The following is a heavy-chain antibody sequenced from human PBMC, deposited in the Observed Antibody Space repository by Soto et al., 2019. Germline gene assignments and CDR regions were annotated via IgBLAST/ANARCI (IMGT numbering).Heavy chain of an antibody. CDR3: ARDGVDCSSTSCYFRAVDYGMDV. CDR1: GYTFTGYY. Sequence: ASVKVSFKASGYTFTGYYMHWVRQAPGQGLEWMGWINPNSGGTNYAQKFQGRVTMTRDTSISTAYMELSRLRSDDTAVYYCARDGVDCSSTSCYFRAVDYGMDVWGPGTTVTVSS. CDR2: INPNSGGT. D-gene: IGHD2-2*01. J-gene: IGHJ6*02. V-gene: IGHV1-2*02.